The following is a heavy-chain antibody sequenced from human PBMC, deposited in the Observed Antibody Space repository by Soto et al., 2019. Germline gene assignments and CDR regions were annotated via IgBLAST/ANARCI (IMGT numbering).Heavy chain of an antibody. CDR3: AAETAITIFGAYGMDV. CDR1: GFTFTSSA. V-gene: IGHV1-58*01. CDR2: IVVGSGNT. Sequence: SVKGSCKASGFTFTSSAVQWVRQARGQRLEWIGWIVVGSGNTNYAQKFQERVTITRDMSTSTAYMELSSLRSEDTAVYYCAAETAITIFGAYGMDVWGQGPTVTVSS. D-gene: IGHD3-3*01. J-gene: IGHJ6*02.